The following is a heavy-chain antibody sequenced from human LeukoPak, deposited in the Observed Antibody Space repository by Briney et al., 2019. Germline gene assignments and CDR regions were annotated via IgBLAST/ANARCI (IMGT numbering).Heavy chain of an antibody. D-gene: IGHD6-19*01. Sequence: GGSLRLSCAASGFTFSSYWMSWVRQAPGKGLERVANIKQDGSEKFYVDSVKGRFTVSRDNAKNSLYLQMNSLRAEDTAVYYCAKGNSGWYEGPYYYYYYMDVWGKGTTVTVSS. V-gene: IGHV3-7*01. CDR3: AKGNSGWYEGPYYYYYYMDV. J-gene: IGHJ6*03. CDR1: GFTFSSYW. CDR2: IKQDGSEK.